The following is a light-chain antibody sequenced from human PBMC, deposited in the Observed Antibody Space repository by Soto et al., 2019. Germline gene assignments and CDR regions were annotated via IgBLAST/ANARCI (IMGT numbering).Light chain of an antibody. CDR2: EVS. CDR1: SSDVGSYNL. Sequence: QSVLTQPASVSGSPGQSITISCTGTSSDVGSYNLVSWYQQHPGKAPKLMIYEVSKRPSGVSNRFSGSKSGNTASLTISGLQAEGEADYYCCSYAGSSTVFGTGTKLTVL. V-gene: IGLV2-23*02. CDR3: CSYAGSSTV. J-gene: IGLJ1*01.